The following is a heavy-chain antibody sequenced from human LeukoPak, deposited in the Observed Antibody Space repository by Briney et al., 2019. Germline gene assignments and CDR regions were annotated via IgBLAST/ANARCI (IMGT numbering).Heavy chain of an antibody. CDR3: ASPYYYDSSGGAFDI. J-gene: IGHJ3*02. CDR1: GGSFSGYY. CDR2: INHSGST. Sequence: TSETLSLTCAVYGGSFSGYYWSWIRQPPGKGLKWIGEINHSGSTNYNPSLKSRVTISVDTSKNQFSLKLSSVTAADTAVYYCASPYYYDSSGGAFDIWGQGTMVTVSS. V-gene: IGHV4-34*01. D-gene: IGHD3-22*01.